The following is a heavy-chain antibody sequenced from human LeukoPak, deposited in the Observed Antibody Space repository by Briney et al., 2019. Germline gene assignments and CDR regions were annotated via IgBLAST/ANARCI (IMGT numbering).Heavy chain of an antibody. Sequence: ASVKVSCKASGYTFTSYYMHWVRQAPGQGLEWMGIINPSGGSTSYAQKFQGRVTMTRDMSTSTVYMELSSLRSEDTAVYYCARDSSPIKLLWFGESGQNFDYWGQGTLVTVSS. V-gene: IGHV1-46*01. CDR3: ARDSSPIKLLWFGESGQNFDY. CDR1: GYTFTSYY. CDR2: INPSGGST. J-gene: IGHJ4*02. D-gene: IGHD3-10*01.